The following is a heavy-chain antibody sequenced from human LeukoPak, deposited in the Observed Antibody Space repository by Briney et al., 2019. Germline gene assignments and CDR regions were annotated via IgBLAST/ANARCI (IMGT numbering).Heavy chain of an antibody. CDR2: IKSKTDDGTT. CDR3: TTGAYYGDYAEFDY. D-gene: IGHD4-17*01. V-gene: IGHV3-15*01. CDR1: GFTLSNAW. Sequence: GGSLRLSCAASGFTLSNAWMSWVRQAPGKGLEWVGRIKSKTDDGTTDYAAPVRGRFTISRDDSKNTLYLQMNSLKTEDTAVYYCTTGAYYGDYAEFDYWGQGTLVTVSS. J-gene: IGHJ4*02.